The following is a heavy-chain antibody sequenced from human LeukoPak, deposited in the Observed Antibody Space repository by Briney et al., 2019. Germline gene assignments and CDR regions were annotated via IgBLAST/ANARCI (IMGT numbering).Heavy chain of an antibody. D-gene: IGHD1-26*01. CDR3: TREKWELRYYFDY. Sequence: GGSLRLSCAASGFTFGSYWMTWVRQAPGKGLEWVAKINQDENQKYYADSMKGRFTVSRDNAKSSLYLQMNSLRDEDTAVYYCTREKWELRYYFDYWGQGTLVSVSS. CDR2: INQDENQK. J-gene: IGHJ4*02. V-gene: IGHV3-7*01. CDR1: GFTFGSYW.